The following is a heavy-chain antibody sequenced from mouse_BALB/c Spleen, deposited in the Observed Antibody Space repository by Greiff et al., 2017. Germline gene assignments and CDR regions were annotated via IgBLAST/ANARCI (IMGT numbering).Heavy chain of an antibody. V-gene: IGHV5-6*01. CDR1: GFTFSSYG. D-gene: IGHD2-4*01. CDR3: AREITTGDWFAY. Sequence: EVQVVESGGDLVKPGGSLKLSCAASGFTFSSYGMSWVRQTPDKRLEWVATISSGGSYTYYPDSVKGRFTISRDNAKNTLYLQMSSLKSEDTAMYYCAREITTGDWFAYWGQGTLVTVSA. CDR2: ISSGGSYT. J-gene: IGHJ3*01.